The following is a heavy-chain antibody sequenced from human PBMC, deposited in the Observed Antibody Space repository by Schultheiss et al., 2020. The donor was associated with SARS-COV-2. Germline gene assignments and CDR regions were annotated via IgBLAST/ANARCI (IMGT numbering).Heavy chain of an antibody. CDR3: AKDLRVQKPVGTFDY. D-gene: IGHD6-13*01. J-gene: IGHJ4*02. V-gene: IGHV3-30*18. CDR1: GFTFSSYG. Sequence: GGSLRLSCAASGFTFSSYGMHWVRQAPGKGLEWVAVISYDGSNKYYADSVKGRFTISRDNSKNTLYLQMNSLRAEDTAVYYCAKDLRVQKPVGTFDYWGQGTLVTVSS. CDR2: ISYDGSNK.